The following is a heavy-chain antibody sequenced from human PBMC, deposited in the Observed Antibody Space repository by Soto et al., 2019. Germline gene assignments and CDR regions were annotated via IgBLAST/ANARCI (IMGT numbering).Heavy chain of an antibody. CDR3: AKDRRAGGNYGFYSDF. J-gene: IGHJ4*02. V-gene: IGHV3-23*01. D-gene: IGHD1-7*01. Sequence: GGSLRLSCAVSGFTLSSYGMTWVRQAPGKGLEWISFSSATGSGTYYADSVKGRFTISRDNSKNTLYLQMTSLRADDTAVYYCAKDRRAGGNYGFYSDFWGQGALVTVSS. CDR2: SSATGSGT. CDR1: GFTLSSYG.